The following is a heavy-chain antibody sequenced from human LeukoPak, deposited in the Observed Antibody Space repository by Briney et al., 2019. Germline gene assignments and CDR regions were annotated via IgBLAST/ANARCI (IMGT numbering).Heavy chain of an antibody. CDR3: ATMPTGVGALYAFDI. J-gene: IGHJ3*02. Sequence: SETLSLTCTVSGGSISSYYWSWIRQPPGKGLEWIGYIYYSGSTNYNPSLKSRVTISVDTSKNQFSLKLSSVTAADTAVYYCATMPTGVGALYAFDIWGQGTMVTVSS. D-gene: IGHD1-26*01. CDR1: GGSISSYY. CDR2: IYYSGST. V-gene: IGHV4-59*08.